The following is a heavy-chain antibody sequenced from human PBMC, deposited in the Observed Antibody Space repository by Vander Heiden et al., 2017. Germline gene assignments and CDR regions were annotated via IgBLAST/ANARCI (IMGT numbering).Heavy chain of an antibody. V-gene: IGHV3-48*02. CDR2: IRSSSGTI. CDR1: RLTLSIYH. J-gene: IGHJ4*02. CDR3: VRDRRPRTMSEIVITGEFDY. D-gene: IGHD3-16*02. Sequence: ERQLAESGGLLVQPGGSLDPSCAVSRLTLSIYHLDWVRRGPGKGLEWLSYIRSSSGTITYADSVKGRFTISRDSAKNALYLQMSSLRDDDTAVYYCVRDRRPRTMSEIVITGEFDYWGPGTLVTVSS.